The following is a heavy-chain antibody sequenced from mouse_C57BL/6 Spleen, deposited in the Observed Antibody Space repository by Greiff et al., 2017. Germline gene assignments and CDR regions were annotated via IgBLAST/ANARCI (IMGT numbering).Heavy chain of an antibody. CDR2: INYDGSST. D-gene: IGHD2-4*01. Sequence: EVMLVESEGGLVQPGSSMKLSCTASGFTFSDYYMAWVRQVPEKGLEWVANINYDGSSTYYLDSLKSRFIISRDNAKNILYLQMSSLKSEDTATYYCARENDYDPYYYAMDYWGQGTSVTVSS. CDR1: GFTFSDYY. J-gene: IGHJ4*01. V-gene: IGHV5-16*01. CDR3: ARENDYDPYYYAMDY.